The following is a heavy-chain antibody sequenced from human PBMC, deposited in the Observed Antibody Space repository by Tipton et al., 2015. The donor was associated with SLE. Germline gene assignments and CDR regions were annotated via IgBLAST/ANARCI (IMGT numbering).Heavy chain of an antibody. CDR2: INHSGST. D-gene: IGHD3-16*01. J-gene: IGHJ6*03. Sequence: GLVKPSETLSLTCAVYGGSFSGYYWSWIRQPPGKGLEWIGEINHSGSTNYNPSLKSRITISVDTSKNQFSLRLSSVTAADTAVYYCARGRPRATQAWGGYYYCLDVGGKGTTVTVSS. CDR3: ARGRPRATQAWGGYYYCLDV. CDR1: GGSFSGYY. V-gene: IGHV4-34*01.